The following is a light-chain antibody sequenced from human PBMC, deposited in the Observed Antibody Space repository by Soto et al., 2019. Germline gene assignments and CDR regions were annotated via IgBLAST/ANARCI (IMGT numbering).Light chain of an antibody. Sequence: ILMTQSPSSLSAFVRDRVTITCRASQDIGNFLAWYQQKPGKVPKLLIYAASTLQSGVPSRFSGSGSGTDFTLTISSLQPEDVATYYCQKCKVAPFTFGGGTKVEIK. V-gene: IGKV1-27*01. J-gene: IGKJ4*01. CDR3: QKCKVAPFT. CDR2: AAS. CDR1: QDIGNF.